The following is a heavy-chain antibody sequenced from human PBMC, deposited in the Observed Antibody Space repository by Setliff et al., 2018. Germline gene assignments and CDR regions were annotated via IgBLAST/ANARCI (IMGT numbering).Heavy chain of an antibody. CDR2: INPKSGGT. CDR3: ARDGISWLMWFDP. CDR1: GYSFTDYY. Sequence: ASVKVSCKASGYSFTDYYMHWVRQVPGRGLEWMGWINPKSGGTRYAQKFQGRGTMIRDTSISTAYMELSSLRSDDTAVYYCARDGISWLMWFDPWGQGTPVTVSS. J-gene: IGHJ5*02. D-gene: IGHD3-16*01. V-gene: IGHV1-2*02.